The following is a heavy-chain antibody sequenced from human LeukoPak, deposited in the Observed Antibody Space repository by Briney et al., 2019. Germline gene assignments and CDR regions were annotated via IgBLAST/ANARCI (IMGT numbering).Heavy chain of an antibody. D-gene: IGHD2-2*01. CDR2: IYPGDSDT. CDR1: GYSFTSYW. J-gene: IGHJ4*02. V-gene: IGHV5-51*01. CDR3: ARRYCSSTSCYEHYFDY. Sequence: GESLKISCKGSGYSFTSYWIGWVRQMPGKGLEWMGIIYPGDSDTRYSPSFQGQVTISADKSISTAYLQWSSLKASDTAMYYCARRYCSSTSCYEHYFDYWGQGTLVTVSS.